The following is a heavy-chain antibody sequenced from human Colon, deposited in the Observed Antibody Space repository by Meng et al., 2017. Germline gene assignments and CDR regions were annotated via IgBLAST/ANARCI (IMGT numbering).Heavy chain of an antibody. V-gene: IGHV4-39*07. CDR1: GDSISGSRYY. D-gene: IGHD3-22*01. Sequence: QPQGSGPGLVRPSETLSLTCTVSGDSISGSRYYWGWIRQSPGKGLEYIATIFYSGRTYYNPSLKSRVTMSVDTANNQFSLKLSSVTAADTAVYYCVRERGSYSGGEFEYWGQGTLVTVSS. J-gene: IGHJ4*02. CDR3: VRERGSYSGGEFEY. CDR2: IFYSGRT.